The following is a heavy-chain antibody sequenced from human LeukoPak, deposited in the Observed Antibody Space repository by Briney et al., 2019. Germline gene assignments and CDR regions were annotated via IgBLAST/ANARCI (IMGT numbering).Heavy chain of an antibody. Sequence: PSETLSLTCTVSGASINSDTYYWGWIRQPPGKGLEWIGTHSHSGSAYYNPSLRSRITMSLDTSENQLSLKLYSVTAADTAIYYCARYQTGTMFAVWGQGTLVTVSS. V-gene: IGHV4-39*07. D-gene: IGHD1/OR15-1a*01. CDR3: ARYQTGTMFAV. J-gene: IGHJ4*02. CDR1: GASINSDTYY. CDR2: HSHSGSA.